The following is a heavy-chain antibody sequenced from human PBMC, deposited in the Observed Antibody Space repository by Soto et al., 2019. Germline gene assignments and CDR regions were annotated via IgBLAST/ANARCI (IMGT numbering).Heavy chain of an antibody. CDR3: ARDRKQLVTNWFDP. J-gene: IGHJ5*02. CDR2: IWYDGSNK. D-gene: IGHD6-13*01. CDR1: GFTFSSYG. Sequence: GGSLRLSCAASGFTFSSYGMHWVRQAPGKGLEWVAVIWYDGSNKYYADSVKGRFTISRDNSKNTLYLQMNSLRAEDTAVYYCARDRKQLVTNWFDPWGQGTLVTVSS. V-gene: IGHV3-33*01.